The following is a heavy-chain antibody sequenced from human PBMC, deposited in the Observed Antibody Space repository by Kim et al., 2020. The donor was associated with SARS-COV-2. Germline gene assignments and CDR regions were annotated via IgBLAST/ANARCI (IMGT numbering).Heavy chain of an antibody. D-gene: IGHD1-26*01. Sequence: SETLSLTCTVSGGSISSGGYYWSWIRQHPGKGLEWIGYIYYSGSTYYNPSLKSRVTISVDTSKNQFSLKLSSVTAADTAVYYCARVTAGTVEYSGSYFRYFDLWGRGTLVTVSS. CDR1: GGSISSGGYY. J-gene: IGHJ2*01. CDR2: IYYSGST. V-gene: IGHV4-31*03. CDR3: ARVTAGTVEYSGSYFRYFDL.